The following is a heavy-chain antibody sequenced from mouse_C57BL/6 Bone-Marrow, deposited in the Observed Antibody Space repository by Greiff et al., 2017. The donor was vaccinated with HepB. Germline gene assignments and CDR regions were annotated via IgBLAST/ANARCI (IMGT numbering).Heavy chain of an antibody. CDR1: GYTFTDYE. CDR2: IDPETGGT. D-gene: IGHD6-5*01. V-gene: IGHV1-15*01. Sequence: VKLVESGAELVRPGASVTLSCKASGYTFTDYEMHWVKQTPVHGLEWIGAIDPETGGTAYNQKFKGKAILTADKSSSTAYMELRSLTSEDSAVYYGARGLWYAMDYWGQGTSVTVSS. J-gene: IGHJ4*01. CDR3: ARGLWYAMDY.